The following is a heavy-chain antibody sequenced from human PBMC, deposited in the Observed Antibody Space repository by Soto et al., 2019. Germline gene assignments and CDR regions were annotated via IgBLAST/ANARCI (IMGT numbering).Heavy chain of an antibody. CDR2: ISYDGSNK. J-gene: IGHJ4*02. V-gene: IGHV3-30*18. CDR1: GFTFSSYG. Sequence: QVQLVESGGGVVQPGRSLRLSCAASGFTFSSYGMHWVRQATGKGLEWVAGISYDGSNKYYADSVKGRFTISRDNSKNTLYLQMNSLRAEDTAVYYCAKDSGSYPHYCGQGTLVTVSS. CDR3: AKDSGSYPHY. D-gene: IGHD1-26*01.